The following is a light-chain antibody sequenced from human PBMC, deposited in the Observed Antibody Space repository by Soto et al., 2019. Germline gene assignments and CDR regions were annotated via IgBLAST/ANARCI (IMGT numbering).Light chain of an antibody. V-gene: IGLV1-44*01. CDR1: GSNIGTYT. Sequence: QSVLIQPPSASGTPGQRVTISCSGSGSNIGTYTVNWYQQLPGTAPKLLIYSDNQRPSGVSDRFSGSKSGTSASLAISGLPSEDEADYYCSAWDDSLNGFYVFGTGTKLTVL. CDR2: SDN. J-gene: IGLJ1*01. CDR3: SAWDDSLNGFYV.